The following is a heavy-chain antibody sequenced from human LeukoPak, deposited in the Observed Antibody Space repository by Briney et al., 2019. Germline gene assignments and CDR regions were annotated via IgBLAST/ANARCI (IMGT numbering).Heavy chain of an antibody. Sequence: SETLSLTCSVSGYSISSGYYWGWIRQPPGKGLEWIGSIYYSGSAYYNPSLKSRVTISVDTSKNQFSLKLSSVTAADTAVYYCARQFASSGYYYSPVVYWGQGTLVTVSS. CDR1: GYSISSGYY. CDR3: ARQFASSGYYYSPVVY. D-gene: IGHD3-22*01. V-gene: IGHV4-38-2*02. J-gene: IGHJ4*02. CDR2: IYYSGSA.